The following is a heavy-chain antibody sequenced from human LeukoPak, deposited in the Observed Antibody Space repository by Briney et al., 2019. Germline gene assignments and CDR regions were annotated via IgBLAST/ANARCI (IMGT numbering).Heavy chain of an antibody. CDR3: ARDSTQGFFDY. CDR2: ISYDGSNK. Sequence: GRSLKLSCAASGFTFSSYAMHWVRQAPGKGLEWVAVISYDGSNKYYADSVKGRFTISRDNSKNTLYLQMNSLRAEDTAVYYCARDSTQGFFDYWGQGTLVTVS. CDR1: GFTFSSYA. V-gene: IGHV3-30-3*01. J-gene: IGHJ4*02.